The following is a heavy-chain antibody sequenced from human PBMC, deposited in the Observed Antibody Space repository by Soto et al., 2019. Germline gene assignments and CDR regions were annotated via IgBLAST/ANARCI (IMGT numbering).Heavy chain of an antibody. CDR2: IYPSDSDT. V-gene: IGHV5-51*01. CDR1: WYNFAGYL. D-gene: IGHD1-1*01. CDR3: ERGRVSTRTFDD. J-gene: IGHJ4*02. Sequence: GESLKISCKGSWYNFAGYLIAWVRQIAWKGLELMVIIYPSDSDTRYRPSFQGQVTISADKSISSAYLQWSSLRASDTAMYDCERGRVSTRTFDDWGQGTSVTVSS.